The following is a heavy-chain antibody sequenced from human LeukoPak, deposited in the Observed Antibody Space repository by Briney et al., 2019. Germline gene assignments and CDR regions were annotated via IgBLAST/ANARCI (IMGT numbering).Heavy chain of an antibody. D-gene: IGHD3-3*01. Sequence: ASVKVSCKASGYIFTAYYMRWVRQAPGQGLEWMGWINPNSGGTNYAQNFQGRVTMTRDTSITTAYMELNRLTSDDTAVYYCARESAFGVWGQGTLVTVSS. CDR3: ARESAFGV. CDR1: GYIFTAYY. CDR2: INPNSGGT. V-gene: IGHV1-2*02. J-gene: IGHJ4*02.